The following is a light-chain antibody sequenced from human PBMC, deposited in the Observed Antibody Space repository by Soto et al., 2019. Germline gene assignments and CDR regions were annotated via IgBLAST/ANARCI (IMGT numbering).Light chain of an antibody. Sequence: DIQMTQSPSSVSASVGDRVTITCRASQGVSTWLAWYQQKPGKAPNLLIYTASSLQSGVPSRSSGSGSGTDFTLTINGLQPEDFATYYCQQAASFPITFGQGTRLEIK. CDR1: QGVSTW. CDR2: TAS. J-gene: IGKJ5*01. CDR3: QQAASFPIT. V-gene: IGKV1-12*01.